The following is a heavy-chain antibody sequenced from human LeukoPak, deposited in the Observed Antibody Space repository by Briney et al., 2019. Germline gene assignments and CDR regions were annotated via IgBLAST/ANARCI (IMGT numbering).Heavy chain of an antibody. CDR1: VYTFDNYD. Sequence: ASVTVSFKPSVYTFDNYDINWVRQAAGQGREWMGWMNPDSGNKGNAHKFQGRVTMARNTSMTTAYLELTGLTSGDTAIYYCARGAPVAIFGPGYDEYFEYWGQGTVVIVSS. CDR3: ARGAPVAIFGPGYDEYFEY. CDR2: MNPDSGNK. V-gene: IGHV1-8*01. J-gene: IGHJ4*02. D-gene: IGHD3-3*01.